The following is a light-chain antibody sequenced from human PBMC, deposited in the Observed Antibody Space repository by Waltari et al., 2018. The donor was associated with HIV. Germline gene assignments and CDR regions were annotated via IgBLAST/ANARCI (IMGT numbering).Light chain of an antibody. CDR2: QDR. CDR3: QAWDSSNVV. J-gene: IGLJ2*01. V-gene: IGLV3-1*01. Sequence: SYELTQPPSVSVSPGQTATIPCSGDKLGDKFPSWYQQKPGQSPVLVIFQDRRFTGSSSGNTATLTISGTQALDEADYYCQAWDSSNVVFGGGTHLTVL. CDR1: KLGDKF.